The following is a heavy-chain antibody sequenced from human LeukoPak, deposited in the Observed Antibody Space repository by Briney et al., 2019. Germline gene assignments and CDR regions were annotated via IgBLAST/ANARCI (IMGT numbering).Heavy chain of an antibody. Sequence: GGSLRLSCAASGSTFSSYGMHWVRQAPGKGLEWVAVISYDGSNKYYADSVKGRFTISRDNSKNTLYLQMNSLRAEDTAVYYCAKDANYGGNSILFDYWGQGTLVTVSS. D-gene: IGHD4-23*01. CDR2: ISYDGSNK. CDR1: GSTFSSYG. V-gene: IGHV3-30*18. CDR3: AKDANYGGNSILFDY. J-gene: IGHJ4*02.